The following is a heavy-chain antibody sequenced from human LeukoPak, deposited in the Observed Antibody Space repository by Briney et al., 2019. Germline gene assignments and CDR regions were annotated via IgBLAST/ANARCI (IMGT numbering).Heavy chain of an antibody. Sequence: GGSLRLSCAASGFTVSSNYMSWVRQAPGKGLEWVSVIYSGGSTYYADSVKGRFTISRDNSKNTLYLQMNSLRAEDMAVYYCAKGEEKGAFDIWGQGTMVTVSS. CDR3: AKGEEKGAFDI. CDR1: GFTVSSNY. J-gene: IGHJ3*02. CDR2: IYSGGST. V-gene: IGHV3-66*01.